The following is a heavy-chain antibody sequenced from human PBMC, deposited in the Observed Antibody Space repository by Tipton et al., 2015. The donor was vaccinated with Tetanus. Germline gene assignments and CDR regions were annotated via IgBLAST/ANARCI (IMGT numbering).Heavy chain of an antibody. J-gene: IGHJ5*02. CDR3: ARDLRCTGSRCYNYFDP. D-gene: IGHD2-8*02. CDR1: GGSVSSGDSY. V-gene: IGHV4-30-4*01. Sequence: TLSLTCTVSGGSVSSGDSYWYWIRQPPGKGLECIGYISHSGSTFYNPSLESRVTISLGTSESQFSLRLNSVTAADTAVYYCARDLRCTGSRCYNYFDPWGQGTLVTVSS. CDR2: ISHSGST.